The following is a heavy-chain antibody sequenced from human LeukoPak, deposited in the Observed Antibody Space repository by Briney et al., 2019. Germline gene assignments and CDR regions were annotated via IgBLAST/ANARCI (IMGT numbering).Heavy chain of an antibody. Sequence: SETLSLTCTLSGDSMRRYYWSWIRHPPGKAVKWIGYDYSSGNTHYYPSLHSRVTISLDTSKKQFSPKMASATTGDTALYYLGRRGGGAGWFEPGGQGTLVTVSS. CDR3: GRRGGGAGWFEP. CDR1: GDSMRRYY. CDR2: DYSSGNT. D-gene: IGHD3-10*01. J-gene: IGHJ5*02. V-gene: IGHV4-4*08.